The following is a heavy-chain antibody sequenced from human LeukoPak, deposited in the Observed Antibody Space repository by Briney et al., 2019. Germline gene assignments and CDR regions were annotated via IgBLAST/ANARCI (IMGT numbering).Heavy chain of an antibody. Sequence: ASVKVSCKASGGTFSSYAISWVRQAPGQGLEWMGGIIPIFGTANYAQKFQGRVTITTDESTSTAYMELSSLRSEDTAVYYCASSTTGSYPPLFDYWGQGTLVTVSS. D-gene: IGHD3-10*01. CDR1: GGTFSSYA. V-gene: IGHV1-69*05. CDR2: IIPIFGTA. J-gene: IGHJ4*02. CDR3: ASSTTGSYPPLFDY.